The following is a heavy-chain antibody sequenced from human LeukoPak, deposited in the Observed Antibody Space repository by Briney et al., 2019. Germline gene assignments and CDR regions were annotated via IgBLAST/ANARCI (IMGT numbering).Heavy chain of an antibody. CDR3: ARGRGSGSYYQNYYYYYGMDV. D-gene: IGHD3-10*01. CDR2: INHSGST. Sequence: SETLSLTCAVYGGSFSGYYWSWIRQRPGKGLEWIGEINHSGSTNYNPSLKSRVTISVDTSKNQFSLKLSSVTAADTAVYYCARGRGSGSYYQNYYYYYGMDVWGQGTTVTVSS. V-gene: IGHV4-34*01. CDR1: GGSFSGYY. J-gene: IGHJ6*02.